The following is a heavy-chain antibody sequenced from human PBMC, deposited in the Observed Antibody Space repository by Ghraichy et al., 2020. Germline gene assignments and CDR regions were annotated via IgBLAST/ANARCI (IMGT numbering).Heavy chain of an antibody. D-gene: IGHD2-8*01. CDR2: ISSSRSTI. Sequence: GGSLRLSCAASGFTFSSYSMNWVRQAPGKGLEWVSYISSSRSTIYYADSVKGRFTISRDNAKNSLYLQMNSLRAEDTAVYYCVSAVSYCTNGVCYSHYYYYGMDVWGQGTTVTVSS. J-gene: IGHJ6*02. CDR1: GFTFSSYS. V-gene: IGHV3-48*01. CDR3: VSAVSYCTNGVCYSHYYYYGMDV.